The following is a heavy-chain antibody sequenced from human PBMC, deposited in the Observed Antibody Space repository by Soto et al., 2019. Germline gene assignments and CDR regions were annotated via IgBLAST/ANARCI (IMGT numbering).Heavy chain of an antibody. Sequence: PGESLKISCKGSGYSFTSYWIGWVRQMPGKGLEWMGIIYPGDSDTRYSPSFQGQVTISAGKSISTAYLQWSSLKASDTAMYYCASLGYSYESGMDVWGQGTTVTVSS. J-gene: IGHJ6*02. CDR1: GYSFTSYW. CDR3: ASLGYSYESGMDV. CDR2: IYPGDSDT. V-gene: IGHV5-51*01. D-gene: IGHD5-18*01.